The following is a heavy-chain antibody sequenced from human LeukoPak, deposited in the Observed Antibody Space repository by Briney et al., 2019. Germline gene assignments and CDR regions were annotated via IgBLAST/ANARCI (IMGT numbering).Heavy chain of an antibody. CDR2: ISGSGGST. CDR3: AKVARSGTNWFDP. V-gene: IGHV3-23*01. Sequence: GGSLRLSCAASGFTFSSYAMNWVRRAPGKGLEGVSAISGSGGSTYYADSVKGRFTISRDNSKNTLYLQMNSLRAEDTAVYYCAKVARSGTNWFDPWGQGTLVTVSS. J-gene: IGHJ5*02. CDR1: GFTFSSYA.